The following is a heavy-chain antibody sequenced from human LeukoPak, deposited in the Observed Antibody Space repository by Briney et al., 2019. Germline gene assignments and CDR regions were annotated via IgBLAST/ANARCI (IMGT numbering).Heavy chain of an antibody. D-gene: IGHD2-15*01. CDR3: ARGGGFEEVDQYFDY. Sequence: SVKVSCKASEGTFSSYAFSWVRQAPGQGHEWMGGIIPIFGTANYAQKFQSRVTITTDESTSTAYMELSSLRPEDTAVYYCARGGGFEEVDQYFDYWGQGTLVTVSS. CDR1: EGTFSSYA. J-gene: IGHJ4*02. V-gene: IGHV1-69*05. CDR2: IIPIFGTA.